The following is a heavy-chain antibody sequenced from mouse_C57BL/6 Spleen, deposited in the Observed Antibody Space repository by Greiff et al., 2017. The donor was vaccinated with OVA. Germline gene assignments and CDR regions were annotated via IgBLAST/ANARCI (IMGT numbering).Heavy chain of an antibody. J-gene: IGHJ3*01. D-gene: IGHD2-3*01. CDR3: ARSLYVTFAY. Sequence: EVQLQQSGPVLVKPGASVKMPCKASGYTFTDYYMNWVKQSHGKSLEWIGVLNPYNGGTSYNQKFKGKATLTVDKSSSTAYMELNSLTSEDSAVYYCARSLYVTFAYWGQGALVTVSA. CDR2: LNPYNGGT. CDR1: GYTFTDYY. V-gene: IGHV1-19*01.